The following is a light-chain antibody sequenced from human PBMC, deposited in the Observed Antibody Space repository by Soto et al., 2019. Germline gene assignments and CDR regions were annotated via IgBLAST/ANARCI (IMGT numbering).Light chain of an antibody. CDR2: EVS. J-gene: IGLJ2*01. V-gene: IGLV2-8*01. CDR3: SSYAGSNNFVV. Sequence: QSALTQPPSASGSPGQSVTISCTGTSSDVGGYNYVSWFQQHPGKAPKLMIYEVSKRPPGVPDRFSGSKSGNTASLSVSGLQAEDEADYYGSSYAGSNNFVVFGGGTKLTVL. CDR1: SSDVGGYNY.